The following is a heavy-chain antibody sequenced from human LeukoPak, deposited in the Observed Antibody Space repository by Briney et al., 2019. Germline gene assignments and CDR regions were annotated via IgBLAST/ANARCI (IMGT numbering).Heavy chain of an antibody. D-gene: IGHD2-2*01. CDR2: INHSGST. V-gene: IGHV4-34*01. Sequence: ASETPSLTCAVYGGSFSGYYWSWIRQPPGKGLEWIGEINHSGSTNYNPSLKSRVTISVDTSKNQFSLKLSSVTAADTAVYYCARGPLIVVVPAPDWEIFDYWGQGTLVTVSS. J-gene: IGHJ4*02. CDR1: GGSFSGYY. CDR3: ARGPLIVVVPAPDWEIFDY.